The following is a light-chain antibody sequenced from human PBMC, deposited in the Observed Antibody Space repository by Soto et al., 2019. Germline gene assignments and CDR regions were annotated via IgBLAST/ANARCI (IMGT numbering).Light chain of an antibody. CDR1: QGVTTN. CDR2: GES. J-gene: IGKJ5*01. CDR3: QQYGSSPIT. Sequence: EIVLTQSPGTLSLSPGERATLSCRAGQGVTTNFAWYQQKSGQSPRLLIYGESSRATGIPDRFSGSGSGTDLTLTISRLEPEDFAVYYCQQYGSSPITCGQGTRLEIK. V-gene: IGKV3-20*01.